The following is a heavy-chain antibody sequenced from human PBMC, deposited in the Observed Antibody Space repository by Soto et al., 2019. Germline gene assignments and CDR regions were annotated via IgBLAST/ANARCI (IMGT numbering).Heavy chain of an antibody. CDR1: GYTFTGYY. CDR2: INPNSGGT. V-gene: IGHV1-2*04. CDR3: ARGPADDVPYDY. J-gene: IGHJ4*02. Sequence: VKVSCKASGYTFTGYYMHLLRQAPGQGLEWMGWINPNSGGTNYAQKFQGWVTMTRDTSISTAYMELSRLRSDDTAVYYCARGPADDVPYDYWGQGTLVTVSS.